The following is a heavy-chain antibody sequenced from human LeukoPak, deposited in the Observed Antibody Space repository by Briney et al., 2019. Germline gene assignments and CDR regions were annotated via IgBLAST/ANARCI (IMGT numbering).Heavy chain of an antibody. V-gene: IGHV1-18*01. D-gene: IGHD1-26*01. Sequence: ASVKVSCKASGYTFTSYGISWVRQAPGQGLEWMGWISAYNGNTNYAQKLQGRVTMTTDTSTSTAYMELRSLRSDDTAVYYCATVPGSVGATLYYFDYWGQGTLVTVSS. CDR2: ISAYNGNT. CDR3: ATVPGSVGATLYYFDY. J-gene: IGHJ4*02. CDR1: GYTFTSYG.